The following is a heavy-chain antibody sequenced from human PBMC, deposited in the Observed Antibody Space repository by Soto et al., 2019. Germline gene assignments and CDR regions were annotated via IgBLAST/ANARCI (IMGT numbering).Heavy chain of an antibody. V-gene: IGHV4-4*02. CDR2: IYHSGST. CDR1: GGSISSSNW. Sequence: PSETLSLTCAVSGGSISSSNWWSWVRQPPGKGLEWIGEIYHSGSTNYNPSLKSRVTISVDKSKNQFSLKLSSVTAADTAVYYCARDTRYYDSNGYDHDAFDIWGQGTMVTVSS. J-gene: IGHJ3*02. D-gene: IGHD3-22*01. CDR3: ARDTRYYDSNGYDHDAFDI.